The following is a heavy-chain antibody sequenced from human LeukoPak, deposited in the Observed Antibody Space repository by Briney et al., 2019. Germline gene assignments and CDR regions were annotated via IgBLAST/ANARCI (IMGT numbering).Heavy chain of an antibody. CDR1: GFTFSTYT. J-gene: IGHJ4*02. V-gene: IGHV3-48*01. Sequence: PGGSLRLSCAASGFTFSTYTMNWVRQAPGKGLEWVSYITSSSTTIYYADSVKGRFTISRDNAKNSLYLQMNSLRAEDTAVYYCAKDGGYSGYLPDYWGQGTLVTVSS. CDR3: AKDGGYSGYLPDY. CDR2: ITSSSTTI. D-gene: IGHD5-12*01.